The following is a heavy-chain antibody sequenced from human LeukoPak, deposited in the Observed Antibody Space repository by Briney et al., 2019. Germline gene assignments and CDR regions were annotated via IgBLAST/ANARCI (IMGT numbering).Heavy chain of an antibody. CDR2: IYYSGNA. V-gene: IGHV4-39*01. Sequence: SETLSLTCAVSGGSISSSNYYWGWIRQPPGQGLEWIGSIYYSGNAYYNPSLKSRVTISVDTSKNQFSLKLSSVTATDTAVYYCARRRAGRDWFDPWGQGTLVTVSS. CDR1: GGSISSSNYY. J-gene: IGHJ5*02. D-gene: IGHD6-19*01. CDR3: ARRRAGRDWFDP.